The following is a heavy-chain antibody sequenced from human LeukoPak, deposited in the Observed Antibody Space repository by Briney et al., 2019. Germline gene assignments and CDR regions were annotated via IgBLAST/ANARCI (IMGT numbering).Heavy chain of an antibody. V-gene: IGHV3-30-3*01. CDR1: GFTFSSYA. J-gene: IGHJ4*02. D-gene: IGHD2-2*02. CDR3: ARLPGYCSSNSCYKMTIPFDY. CDR2: ISYDGNNK. Sequence: GGSLRLSCAASGFTFSSYAMSWVRQAPGKGLEWVAVISYDGNNKYDADSVKGRFTISRDNSKNTLYLQMNGLRAEDTAVYYCARLPGYCSSNSCYKMTIPFDYWGQGTLVTVSS.